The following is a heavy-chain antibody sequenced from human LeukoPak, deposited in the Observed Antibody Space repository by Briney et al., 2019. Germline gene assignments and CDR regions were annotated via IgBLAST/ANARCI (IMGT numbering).Heavy chain of an antibody. V-gene: IGHV1-2*02. CDR2: INPNSGGT. J-gene: IGHJ5*02. CDR3: AREIFYDSSGYSSPRWNWFDP. CDR1: GYTFTGYY. Sequence: GASVKVSCKASGYTFTGYYMHWVRQAPGQGLERMGWINPNSGGTNYAQKFQGRVTMTRDTSISTAYMELSRLRSDDTAVYYCAREIFYDSSGYSSPRWNWFDPWGQGTLVTVSS. D-gene: IGHD3-22*01.